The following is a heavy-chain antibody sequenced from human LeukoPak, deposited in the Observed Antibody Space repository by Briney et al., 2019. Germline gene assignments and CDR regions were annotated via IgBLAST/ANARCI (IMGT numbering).Heavy chain of an antibody. CDR2: MNPNSGNT. Sequence: ASVKVSCKASGYTFTSYDINWVRQATGQGLEWMGWMNPNSGNTGYAQKFQGRVTITRSTSISTAYMELSSLRSEDTAVYYCARGAITIFGVDDAFDIWGQGTMVTVSS. J-gene: IGHJ3*02. D-gene: IGHD3-3*01. CDR1: GYTFTSYD. CDR3: ARGAITIFGVDDAFDI. V-gene: IGHV1-8*03.